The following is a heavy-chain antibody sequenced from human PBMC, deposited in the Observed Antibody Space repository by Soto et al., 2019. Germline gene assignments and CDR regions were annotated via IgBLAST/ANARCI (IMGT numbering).Heavy chain of an antibody. CDR1: GFTFINAW. J-gene: IGHJ4*02. D-gene: IGHD3-16*01. CDR2: IRSKTAGGTV. CDR3: VTDRWGAGGY. V-gene: IGHV3-15*01. Sequence: EVQLVESGGGLVKPGGSLRLSCAASGFTFINAWMSWVRQAPGKGLEWVGRIRSKTAGGTVEYVAAVKDRFTISRDDSKNTLSPQLNSLKNEDTAVYYCVTDRWGAGGYRGQGTLVTVSS.